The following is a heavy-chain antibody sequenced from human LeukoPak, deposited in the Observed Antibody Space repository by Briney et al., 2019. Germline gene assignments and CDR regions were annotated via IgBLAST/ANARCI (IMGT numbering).Heavy chain of an antibody. D-gene: IGHD3-22*01. CDR2: ISAYNGNT. CDR1: GYTFTSYG. Sequence: ASVKVSCKASGYTFTSYGISWVRQAPGQGLEWMGWISAYNGNTNYAQKLQGRVTMTTDTSTSTAYMELRSLRSDDTAVYYCARFPGYDSSGYRHYDIWGQGTMVTVSS. V-gene: IGHV1-18*01. J-gene: IGHJ3*02. CDR3: ARFPGYDSSGYRHYDI.